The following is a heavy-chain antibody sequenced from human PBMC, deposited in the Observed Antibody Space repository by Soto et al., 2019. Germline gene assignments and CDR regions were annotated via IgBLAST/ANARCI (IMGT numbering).Heavy chain of an antibody. CDR3: ARDQRNYYGSSSYLDS. CDR2: ISSSGSTR. J-gene: IGHJ4*02. D-gene: IGHD3-10*01. CDR1: GFTFNEHY. Sequence: QVPLVESGGGLVKPGGSLRLSCAASGFTFNEHYMGWIRQAPGMGLEWGSYISSSGSTRYYADSVKGRITISRDNAKNTLCLQVNSLRAEDTAVYYCARDQRNYYGSSSYLDSWGQGTLITVSS. V-gene: IGHV3-11*01.